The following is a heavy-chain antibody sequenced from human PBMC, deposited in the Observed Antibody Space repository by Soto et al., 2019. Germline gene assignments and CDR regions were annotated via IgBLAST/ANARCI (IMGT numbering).Heavy chain of an antibody. V-gene: IGHV4-59*01. CDR2: IYYSGST. Sequence: SETLSLTCTVSGGSISSYYWSWIRQPPGKGLEWIGYIYYSGSTNYNPSLKSRVSISVDTSKNQFPLKLSSVTAAYTAVYYCARDQDSSGYYFDYWGQGTLVTVSS. J-gene: IGHJ4*02. CDR1: GGSISSYY. D-gene: IGHD3-22*01. CDR3: ARDQDSSGYYFDY.